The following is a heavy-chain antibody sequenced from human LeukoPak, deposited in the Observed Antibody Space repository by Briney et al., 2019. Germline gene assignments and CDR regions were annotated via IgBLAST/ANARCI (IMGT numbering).Heavy chain of an antibody. CDR3: ARDNYGDNVGDY. CDR2: IIPIFGTA. V-gene: IGHV1-69*13. CDR1: RGTFSNYA. J-gene: IGHJ4*02. D-gene: IGHD4-17*01. Sequence: VASVTVSCKASRGTFSNYAISWVRQAPGQGLEWMGGIIPIFGTANYAQKLQGRVTITADESTSTAYMELSSLRSEDTAVYYCARDNYGDNVGDYWGQGTLVTVSS.